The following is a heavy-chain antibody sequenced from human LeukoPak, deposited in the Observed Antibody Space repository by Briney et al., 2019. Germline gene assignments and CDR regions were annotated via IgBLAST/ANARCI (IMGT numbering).Heavy chain of an antibody. CDR2: ISSSSSYI. CDR3: ARDWGIAARPVDY. Sequence: PGGSLRLSCAASGYTFSSYSMNWVRQAPGKGLEWVSSISSSSSYIYYADSVKGRFTISRDNAKNSLYLQMNSLRAEDTAVYYCARDWGIAARPVDYWGQGTLVTVSS. V-gene: IGHV3-21*01. D-gene: IGHD6-6*01. J-gene: IGHJ4*02. CDR1: GYTFSSYS.